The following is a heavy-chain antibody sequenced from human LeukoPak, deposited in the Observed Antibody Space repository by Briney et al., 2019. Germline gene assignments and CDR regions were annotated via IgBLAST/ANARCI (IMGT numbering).Heavy chain of an antibody. J-gene: IGHJ4*02. CDR1: GGIFNDYS. D-gene: IGHD2-15*01. V-gene: IGHV1-69*04. Sequence: SVKVSCKASGGIFNDYSISWVRQAPGQGLEWMGRIIPILNVPNYAQRFEGRVTITADKSTNTAYMELSSLKSEDTAVYFCARDRPRARYFDYWGQGTLVSVPS. CDR3: ARDRPRARYFDY. CDR2: IIPILNVP.